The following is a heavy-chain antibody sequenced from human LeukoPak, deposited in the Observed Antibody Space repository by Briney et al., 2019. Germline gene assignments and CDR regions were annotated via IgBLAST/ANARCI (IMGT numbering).Heavy chain of an antibody. J-gene: IGHJ4*02. V-gene: IGHV1-69*13. D-gene: IGHD3-22*01. CDR1: GGTFSSYA. CDR2: IIPIFGTA. CDR3: ARDPPYYDRSGYYFGY. Sequence: SVKVSCKASGGTFSSYAISWVRQAPGQGLEWMGGIIPIFGTANYAQKFQGRVTITADESTSTAYLELSSLPSEDTAVYYCARDPPYYDRSGYYFGYWGQGTLVTVSS.